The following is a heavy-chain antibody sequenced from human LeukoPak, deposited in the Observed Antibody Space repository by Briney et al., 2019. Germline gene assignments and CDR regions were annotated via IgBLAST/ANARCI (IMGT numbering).Heavy chain of an antibody. D-gene: IGHD4-17*01. V-gene: IGHV3-48*03. Sequence: GGSLRLSCATSGFTCSSYEMNWVRQAPRKELEWVSYISSSGSTIYYADSVKGRFTISRDNAKNSLYLQMNSLRAEDTAVYYCASDGGDQPNKNLHYWGQGTLVTVSS. J-gene: IGHJ4*02. CDR3: ASDGGDQPNKNLHY. CDR2: ISSSGSTI. CDR1: GFTCSSYE.